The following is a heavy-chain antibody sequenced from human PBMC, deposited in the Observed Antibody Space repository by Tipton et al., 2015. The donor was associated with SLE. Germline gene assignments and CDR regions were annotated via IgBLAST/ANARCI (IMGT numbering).Heavy chain of an antibody. J-gene: IGHJ4*02. CDR1: GGSFSAYY. CDR2: INHSGST. D-gene: IGHD6-13*01. V-gene: IGHV4-34*01. Sequence: TLSLTCAVYGGSFSAYYWSWIRQPPGKGLEWIGEINHSGSTNYNPSLKSRVTISVDTSKNQFSLKLSSVTAADTAVYYCATLAAAGTIDYWGQGTQVTVSS. CDR3: ATLAAAGTIDY.